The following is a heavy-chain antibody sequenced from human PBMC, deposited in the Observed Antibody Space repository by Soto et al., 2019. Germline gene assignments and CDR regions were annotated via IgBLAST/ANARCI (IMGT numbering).Heavy chain of an antibody. CDR3: AGATMVREETDAYYYYYMDV. J-gene: IGHJ6*03. V-gene: IGHV4-31*03. D-gene: IGHD3-10*01. CDR1: GCSISSGGYY. CDR2: IYYSGST. Sequence: PSETLSLTCTVSGCSISSGGYYWSWIRQHPGKGLEWIGYIYYSGSTYYNPSLKSRVTISVDTSKNQFSLKLSSVTAADTAVYYCAGATMVREETDAYYYYYMDVWGKGTTVTVSS.